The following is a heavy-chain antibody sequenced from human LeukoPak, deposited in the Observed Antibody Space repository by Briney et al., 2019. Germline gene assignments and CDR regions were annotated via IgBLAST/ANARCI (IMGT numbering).Heavy chain of an antibody. CDR3: AKAIRQNRDLYDY. CDR2: ISGSGAST. J-gene: IGHJ4*02. Sequence: PGGSLRLSCAASGFTFSTYAITWVRQAPGKGLEWVSGISGSGASTYYADSVKGRFTISRDNSKNTLYLQMNSLRAEDTALYYCAKAIRQNRDLYDYWGQGTLITVSS. V-gene: IGHV3-23*01. CDR1: GFTFSTYA. D-gene: IGHD1-14*01.